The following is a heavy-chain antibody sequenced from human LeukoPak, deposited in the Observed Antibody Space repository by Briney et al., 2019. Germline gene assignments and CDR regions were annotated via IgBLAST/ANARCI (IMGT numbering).Heavy chain of an antibody. CDR3: ARHSGSGSLSRPFDP. J-gene: IGHJ5*02. CDR1: GGSVTSGGFY. CDR2: IYCTGST. Sequence: SETLSLTCSVSGGSVTSGGFYWGWLRQPPGKGPEWIATIYCTGSTYYNPSLQSRVTISIDTSKNQFSLRLTSVTATDTAVYHCARHSGSGSLSRPFDPWGQGTLVTVSS. V-gene: IGHV4-39*01. D-gene: IGHD3-10*01.